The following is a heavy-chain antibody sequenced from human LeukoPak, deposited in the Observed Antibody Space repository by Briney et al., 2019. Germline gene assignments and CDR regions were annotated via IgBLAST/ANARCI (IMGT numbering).Heavy chain of an antibody. V-gene: IGHV3-23*01. Sequence: GGSLRLSCAASGFTFSSYSMNWVRPAPGKGLEWVSAISGSGGSTYYADSVKGRFTISRDNSKNTLYLQMNSLRAEDTAVYYCAKDLSYYDSSGRFDYWGQGTLVTVSS. J-gene: IGHJ4*02. CDR1: GFTFSSYS. D-gene: IGHD3-22*01. CDR2: ISGSGGST. CDR3: AKDLSYYDSSGRFDY.